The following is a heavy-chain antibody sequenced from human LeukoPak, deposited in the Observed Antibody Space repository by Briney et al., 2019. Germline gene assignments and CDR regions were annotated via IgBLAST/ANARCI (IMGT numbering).Heavy chain of an antibody. V-gene: IGHV3-66*01. CDR3: ARGHGSGEYGMDV. J-gene: IGHJ6*02. Sequence: GGSLRLSCAASGFTVSSNYMSWVRQAPGKGLEWVSVIYSGGSTYYADSVKGRFTISRDNSKNTLYLQMNSLRAEDTAVYYCARGHGSGEYGMDVWGQGTTVTVSS. CDR1: GFTVSSNY. D-gene: IGHD3-10*01. CDR2: IYSGGST.